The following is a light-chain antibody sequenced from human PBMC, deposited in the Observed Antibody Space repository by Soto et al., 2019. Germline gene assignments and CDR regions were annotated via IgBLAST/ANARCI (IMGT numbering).Light chain of an antibody. CDR3: QHYGSSRT. Sequence: EVVLTQSPGNLSLSPGERATLSCRASPSVSRRYLGWFQCKPGQAPRFLIYGASSRATGIPERFSGSGSGTDFTLTISRLEPEDFAVYYCQHYGSSRTFGQGTKVDIK. CDR1: PSVSRRY. J-gene: IGKJ1*01. CDR2: GAS. V-gene: IGKV3-20*01.